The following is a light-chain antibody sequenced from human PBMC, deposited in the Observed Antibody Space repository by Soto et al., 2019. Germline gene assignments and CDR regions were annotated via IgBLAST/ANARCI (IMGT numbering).Light chain of an antibody. CDR1: QSVSSSY. CDR2: GAS. CDR3: QQYGSSPWT. Sequence: EIVLTQSPGTLSLSPGERATLSCRASQSVSSSYLAWYQQKPGQAPRLLIYGASSRATGIPDRFSGSGSGTDFTRTISRLEPEGFAVSSCQQYGSSPWTFGQGTKVEI. J-gene: IGKJ1*01. V-gene: IGKV3-20*01.